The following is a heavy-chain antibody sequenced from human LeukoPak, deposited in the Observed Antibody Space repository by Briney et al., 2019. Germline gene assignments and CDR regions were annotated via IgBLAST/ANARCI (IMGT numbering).Heavy chain of an antibody. Sequence: ASVKVSCKASGGTFSSYAISWVRQAPGQGLEWMGGIIPIFGTANYAQKFQGRVTITTDESTSTAYMELSSLRSEDTAVYYCARGAPYDWDDAFDIWGQGTMLTVSS. CDR2: IIPIFGTA. D-gene: IGHD3-9*01. J-gene: IGHJ3*02. CDR1: GGTFSSYA. CDR3: ARGAPYDWDDAFDI. V-gene: IGHV1-69*05.